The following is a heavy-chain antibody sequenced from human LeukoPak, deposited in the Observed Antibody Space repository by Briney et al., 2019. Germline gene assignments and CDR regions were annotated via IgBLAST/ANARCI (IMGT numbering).Heavy chain of an antibody. V-gene: IGHV1-2*06. CDR3: AREQGNRITGTTGSDMDV. J-gene: IGHJ6*02. Sequence: ASVNVSCKASGYTFTGYYMHWVRQAPGQGLEWMGRINPNSGGTNYAQKFQGRVTMTRDTSIGTAYMELSRLRSDDTAVYYCAREQGNRITGTTGSDMDVWGQGTTVTVSS. CDR1: GYTFTGYY. CDR2: INPNSGGT. D-gene: IGHD1-7*01.